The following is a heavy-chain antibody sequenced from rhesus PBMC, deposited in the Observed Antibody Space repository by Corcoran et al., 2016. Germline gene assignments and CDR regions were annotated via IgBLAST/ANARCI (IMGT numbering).Heavy chain of an antibody. J-gene: IGHJ1*01. CDR2: IYVGGGST. Sequence: QVQLQESGPAVVKPSETLSLTCAVSVGSISSSNWWSVIRQSPGKGLDWIGGIYVGGGSTEYNPSLKSRVTISIDTSKTQFSLKLSSVTAADTAVYYCAREYSNSGGYFEFWGQGALVTVSS. D-gene: IGHD4-23*01. CDR3: AREYSNSGGYFEF. V-gene: IGHV4-93*01. CDR1: VGSISSSNW.